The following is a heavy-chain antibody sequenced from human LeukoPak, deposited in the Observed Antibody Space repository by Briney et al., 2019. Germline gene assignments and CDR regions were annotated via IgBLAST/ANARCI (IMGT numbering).Heavy chain of an antibody. Sequence: GGSLRLSCAASGFTFSSYSMTWVRQAPGKGLEWVSTISDNGGSTYYADSVKGRFTISRDNSKNTLYLQMNSLRAEDTAVYYCAKWGDYDVLTGYYDPDYWGQGTLVTVSS. CDR3: AKWGDYDVLTGYYDPDY. CDR1: GFTFSSYS. V-gene: IGHV3-23*01. J-gene: IGHJ4*02. D-gene: IGHD3-9*01. CDR2: ISDNGGST.